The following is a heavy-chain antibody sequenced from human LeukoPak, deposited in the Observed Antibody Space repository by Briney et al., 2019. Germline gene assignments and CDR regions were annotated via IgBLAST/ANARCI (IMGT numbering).Heavy chain of an antibody. Sequence: PSETLSLTCTVPGGSISSYYWSWIRQSPRKGLEWIGYMYYSGSTNYNPSLRSRVIISVDTSKIQFSLKLSSVTAADTAVYYCARHGTSSYYYYAMDVWGQGTTVTVSS. CDR2: MYYSGST. CDR3: ARHGTSSYYYYAMDV. D-gene: IGHD1-1*01. CDR1: GGSISSYY. J-gene: IGHJ6*02. V-gene: IGHV4-59*08.